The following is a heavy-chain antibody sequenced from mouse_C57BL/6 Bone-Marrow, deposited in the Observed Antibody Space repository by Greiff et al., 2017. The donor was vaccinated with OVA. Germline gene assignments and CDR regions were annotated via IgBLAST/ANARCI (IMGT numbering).Heavy chain of an antibody. V-gene: IGHV7-1*01. Sequence: EVKLVDSGGGLVQPGRSLRLSCAASGFTFSDFYMEWVRQAPGKGLEWIAASRHKDNDYTTEYSAYVKGRFIVYKDPSPSLLYLQMNALRAEDTAIYYCTRDAGVRAMDDWGQGTSVTVSS. D-gene: IGHD5-1*01. CDR1: GFTFSDFY. J-gene: IGHJ4*01. CDR3: TRDAGVRAMDD. CDR2: SRHKDNDYTT.